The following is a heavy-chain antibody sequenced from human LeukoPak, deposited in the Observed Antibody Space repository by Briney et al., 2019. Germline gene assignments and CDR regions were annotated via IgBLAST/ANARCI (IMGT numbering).Heavy chain of an antibody. CDR3: ARPGVGYYDSSGTNWFDP. CDR1: GGSIGRSSYY. Sequence: PSETLSLTCTVSGGSIGRSSYYWGWIRQPPGKGLEWIGNIYYSGKTDYNPSLKSRVTISVDTSKNQFSLKLSSVTAADTAVYYCARPGVGYYDSSGTNWFDPWGQGTLVTVSS. D-gene: IGHD3-22*01. J-gene: IGHJ5*02. CDR2: IYYSGKT. V-gene: IGHV4-39*07.